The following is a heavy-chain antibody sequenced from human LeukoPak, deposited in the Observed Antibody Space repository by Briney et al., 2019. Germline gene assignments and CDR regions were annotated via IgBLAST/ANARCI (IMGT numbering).Heavy chain of an antibody. J-gene: IGHJ3*02. D-gene: IGHD2-2*01. CDR1: GYTFTKYA. CDR2: INAGNGNT. Sequence: ASVKVSCKASGYTFTKYAMHWVRQAPGQTLEWVAWINAGNGNTKYSQKFQGRVTITRDTSASIAYMELSSLRSEDTAVYYCAREACSSTRCYDLAFDIWGQGTMVTVSS. CDR3: AREACSSTRCYDLAFDI. V-gene: IGHV1-3*01.